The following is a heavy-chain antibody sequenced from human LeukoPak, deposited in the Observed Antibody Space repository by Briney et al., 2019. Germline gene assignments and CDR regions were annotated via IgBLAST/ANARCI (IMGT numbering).Heavy chain of an antibody. Sequence: KSGGSLRLSCAASGFTFSDYYMSWIRQAPGKGLEWVSYISSSGSTIYYADSVKGRFTISRDNAKNSLYLQMNSLRAEDTAVYYCARDFLKSSSFHAFDIWGQGTMVTVSS. CDR2: ISSSGSTI. D-gene: IGHD6-13*01. CDR3: ARDFLKSSSFHAFDI. J-gene: IGHJ3*02. V-gene: IGHV3-11*04. CDR1: GFTFSDYY.